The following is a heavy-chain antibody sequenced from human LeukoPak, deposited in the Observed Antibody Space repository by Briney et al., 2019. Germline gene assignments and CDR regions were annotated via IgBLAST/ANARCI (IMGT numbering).Heavy chain of an antibody. CDR3: ARQTAGWGDWNYYYYYGMDV. Sequence: PGGSLRLSCAASGFTFSSYGMHWVRQAPGKGLEWVAVISYDGSNKYYADSVKGRFTISRDNSKNTLYLQMNSLRAEDTAVYYCARQTAGWGDWNYYYYYGMDVWGQGTTVTVSS. V-gene: IGHV3-30*03. CDR1: GFTFSSYG. CDR2: ISYDGSNK. D-gene: IGHD3-10*01. J-gene: IGHJ6*02.